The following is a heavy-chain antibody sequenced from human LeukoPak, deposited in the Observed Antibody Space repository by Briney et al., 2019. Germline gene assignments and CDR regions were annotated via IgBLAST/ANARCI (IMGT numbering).Heavy chain of an antibody. CDR2: IYTSGST. CDR3: ARVAYYDSSGYFRGDAFDI. CDR1: GGSISSGSYY. D-gene: IGHD3-22*01. V-gene: IGHV4-61*02. Sequence: PSEPLSLTCTVSGGSISSGSYYWSWIREPAGKGLEWIGRIYTSGSTNYNPPLKRRVTISVDPSKNQFSLKLSSVTAADTAVYYCARVAYYDSSGYFRGDAFDIWGQGTMVTVSS. J-gene: IGHJ3*02.